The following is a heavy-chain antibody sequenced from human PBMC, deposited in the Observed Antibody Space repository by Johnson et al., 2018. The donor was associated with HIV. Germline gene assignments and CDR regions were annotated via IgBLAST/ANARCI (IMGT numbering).Heavy chain of an antibody. CDR1: GFTVSSNY. J-gene: IGHJ3*02. V-gene: IGHV3-66*01. Sequence: VQLVESGGGLVQPGGSLRLSCAASGFTVSSNYMSWVRQAPGKGLEWVSGIYSGGRTYYADSVKGRFTISRDNSKNTLYLKMNSLRADDTAVYFCARDRRDYDSRGYYHDAFDIWGQGTMVTVSS. CDR2: IYSGGRT. CDR3: ARDRRDYDSRGYYHDAFDI. D-gene: IGHD3-22*01.